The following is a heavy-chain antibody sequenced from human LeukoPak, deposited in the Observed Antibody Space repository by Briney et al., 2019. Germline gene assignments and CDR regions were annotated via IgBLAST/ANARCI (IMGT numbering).Heavy chain of an antibody. V-gene: IGHV4-30-4*01. Sequence: PSETLSLTCTVSGGSISSGDYYWSWIRQPPGKGLEWIGYIYYSGSTYYDPSLKSRVTISVDTSKNQFSLKLSSVTAADTAVYYCAQTPGGGYYYGRDYWGQGTLVTVSS. CDR2: IYYSGST. CDR3: AQTPGGGYYYGRDY. CDR1: GGSISSGDYY. J-gene: IGHJ4*02. D-gene: IGHD3-22*01.